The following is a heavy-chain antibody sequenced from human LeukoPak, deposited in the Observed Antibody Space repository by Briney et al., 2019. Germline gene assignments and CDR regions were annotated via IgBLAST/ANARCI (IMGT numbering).Heavy chain of an antibody. CDR2: LSGSGITT. J-gene: IGHJ4*01. CDR1: GFTFSNSA. V-gene: IGHV3-23*01. Sequence: GGSLRLSCAASGFTFSNSAMSWVRQAPGKGLEWVSTLSGSGITTYYADSVKGRFTISRDNFKNTLYLQMNSLRAEDTAVYYCAKGIYSSGWSYFDYWGHGTLVTVSS. CDR3: AKGIYSSGWSYFDY. D-gene: IGHD6-19*01.